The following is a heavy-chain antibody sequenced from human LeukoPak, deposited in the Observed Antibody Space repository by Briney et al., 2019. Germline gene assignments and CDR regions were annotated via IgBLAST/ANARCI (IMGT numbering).Heavy chain of an antibody. V-gene: IGHV3-23*01. CDR2: ISGSGGST. CDR1: GFTFSSYA. CDR3: AKLPSWELLGSVEYYFDY. J-gene: IGHJ4*02. D-gene: IGHD1-26*01. Sequence: PGGSLRLSCAASGFTFSSYAMSWVRQAPGKGLEWVSAISGSGGSTYYADSVKGRFTISRDNSKNTLYLQMNSLRAEDTAVYYCAKLPSWELLGSVEYYFDYWGQGTLVTVSS.